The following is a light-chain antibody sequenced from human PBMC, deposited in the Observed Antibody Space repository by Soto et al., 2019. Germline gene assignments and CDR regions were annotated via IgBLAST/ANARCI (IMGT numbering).Light chain of an antibody. CDR2: GAS. V-gene: IGKV3-20*01. J-gene: IGKJ1*01. CDR3: QQYGSSALT. CDR1: QSVTSNY. Sequence: EIVLTQSPGTLSLSPGEGATLSCRASQSVTSNYLAWYQQKPGQAPRLLIYGASSRDTGIPDRFSGSGSGTDFTLTISRLESEDFAVYYCQQYGSSALTFGQGTKVEIK.